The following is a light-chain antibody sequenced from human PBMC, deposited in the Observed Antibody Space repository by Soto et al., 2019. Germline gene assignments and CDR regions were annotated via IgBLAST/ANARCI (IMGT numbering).Light chain of an antibody. CDR1: QDISNY. Sequence: DIQMTQSPPSLSASVGDRVTITCQASQDISNYLNWYQQKLGKAPKLLIYDASNLETGVPSRFSGSGSGTHFTFTITSLQPEESATYYCQHFDNLHLSFGPGTKVHIK. CDR2: DAS. V-gene: IGKV1-33*01. J-gene: IGKJ3*01. CDR3: QHFDNLHLS.